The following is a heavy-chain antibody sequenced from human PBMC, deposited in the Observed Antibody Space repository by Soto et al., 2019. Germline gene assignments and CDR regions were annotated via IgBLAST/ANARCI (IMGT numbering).Heavy chain of an antibody. J-gene: IGHJ5*02. Sequence: EVQLVESGGGLVQPGRSLRLSCAASGFTFDDYAMHWVRQAPGKGLEWVSGISWNSGSIGYADSVKGRFTISRDNAKNSLYLHMNSLRAEDTALYYCAKDSGTGSSWYGWFDPWGQGTLVTVSS. V-gene: IGHV3-9*01. CDR3: AKDSGTGSSWYGWFDP. D-gene: IGHD6-13*01. CDR2: ISWNSGSI. CDR1: GFTFDDYA.